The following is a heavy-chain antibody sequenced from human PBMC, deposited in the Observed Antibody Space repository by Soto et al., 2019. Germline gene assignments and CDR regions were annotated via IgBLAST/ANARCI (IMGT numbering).Heavy chain of an antibody. CDR1: GFTFSSYW. CDR3: TKLSSGYYFDY. CDR2: INSDGSST. J-gene: IGHJ4*02. D-gene: IGHD3-3*01. Sequence: GGSLRLSCAASGFTFSSYWMHWVRQAPGKGLVWVSRINSDGSSTSYADSVKGRFTISRDNAKNTLYLQMNSLRAEDTAVYYCTKLSSGYYFDYCGQGTLVTVSS. V-gene: IGHV3-74*01.